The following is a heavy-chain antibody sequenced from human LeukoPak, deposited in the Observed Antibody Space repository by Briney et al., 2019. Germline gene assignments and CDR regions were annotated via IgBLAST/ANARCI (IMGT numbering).Heavy chain of an antibody. CDR1: GGSISSYY. Sequence: PSETLSLTCTVSGGSISSYYWSWIRQPAGKGLEWIGRIYTSGSTNYNPSLKSRVTMSVDTSKNQFSLKLSSVTAADTAVYYCARVRCSSGYCYYFDYWGQGTLVTVSS. CDR3: ARVRCSSGYCYYFDY. J-gene: IGHJ4*02. V-gene: IGHV4-4*07. D-gene: IGHD3-22*01. CDR2: IYTSGST.